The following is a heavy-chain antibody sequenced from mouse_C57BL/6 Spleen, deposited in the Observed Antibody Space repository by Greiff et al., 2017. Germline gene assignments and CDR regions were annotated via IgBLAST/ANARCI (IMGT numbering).Heavy chain of an antibody. V-gene: IGHV1-52*01. CDR2: IDPSDSET. CDR1: GYTFTSYW. Sequence: QVQLKQPGAELVRPGSSVKLSCKASGYTFTSYWMHWVKQRPIQGLEWIGNIDPSDSETHYNQKFKDKATLTVDKSSSTAYMQLSSLTSEDSAVYYCARGQITTVPMDYWGQGTSVTVSS. D-gene: IGHD1-1*01. J-gene: IGHJ4*01. CDR3: ARGQITTVPMDY.